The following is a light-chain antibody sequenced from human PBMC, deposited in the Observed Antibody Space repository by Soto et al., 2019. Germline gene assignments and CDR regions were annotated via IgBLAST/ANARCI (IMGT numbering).Light chain of an antibody. V-gene: IGKV1-16*02. Sequence: DIQMTQSPPSVSASVGDTITITCRASQDIRNYLAWFQQKPGKAPKSLIYGASTLQSGVTSKFSGSGSGTEFTLTINSLQPEDFATYYCQQYNSYPPTFGQGTKLEI. CDR2: GAS. J-gene: IGKJ2*01. CDR1: QDIRNY. CDR3: QQYNSYPPT.